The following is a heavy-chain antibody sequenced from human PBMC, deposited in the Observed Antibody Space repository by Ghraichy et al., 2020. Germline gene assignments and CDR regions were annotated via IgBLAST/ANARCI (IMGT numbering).Heavy chain of an antibody. D-gene: IGHD3-10*01. CDR2: ISAYNGNT. V-gene: IGHV1-18*01. J-gene: IGHJ4*02. CDR3: ARDLANYYGSGSYYV. Sequence: ASVKVSCKASGYTFTSYGISWVRQAPGPGLEWMGWISAYNGNTNYAQKLQGRVTMTTDTSTSTAYMELRSLRSDDTAVYYCARDLANYYGSGSYYVWGQGTLVTVSS. CDR1: GYTFTSYG.